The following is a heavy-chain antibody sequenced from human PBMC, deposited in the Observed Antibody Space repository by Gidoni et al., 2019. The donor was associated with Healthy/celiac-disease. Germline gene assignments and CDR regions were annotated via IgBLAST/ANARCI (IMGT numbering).Heavy chain of an antibody. V-gene: IGHV3-33*01. Sequence: QVQLVESGGGVVQPVRSTSLSCAASVFTFTSYGLHWVRQAPGKGMEWGAVIWHDGSNKYYAEAGKGRFTISGDNSKNRLYLQMNSLRAEDTAVYYCARDTGTYGDYGIYYYGMDVWGQGTTVTVSS. CDR1: VFTFTSYG. CDR2: IWHDGSNK. CDR3: ARDTGTYGDYGIYYYGMDV. J-gene: IGHJ6*02. D-gene: IGHD4-17*01.